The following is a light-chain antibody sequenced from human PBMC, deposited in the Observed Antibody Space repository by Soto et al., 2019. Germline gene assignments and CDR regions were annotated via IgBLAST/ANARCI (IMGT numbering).Light chain of an antibody. CDR3: QQYNNWPET. Sequence: MTQSPSTLSASGGDRVTITCRASQSISSWLAWYQQKPGQAPRLLIYGASTRATGIPARFSGSGSGTEFTLTISTLQSEDFAVYYCQQYNNWPETFGQGTKVDIK. CDR1: QSISSW. CDR2: GAS. J-gene: IGKJ1*01. V-gene: IGKV3-15*01.